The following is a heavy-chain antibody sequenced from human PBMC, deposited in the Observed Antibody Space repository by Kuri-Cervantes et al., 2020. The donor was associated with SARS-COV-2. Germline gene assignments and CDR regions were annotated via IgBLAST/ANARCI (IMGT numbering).Heavy chain of an antibody. D-gene: IGHD3-3*01. CDR2: IYYSGST. CDR3: VRGLTISRFDP. CDR1: GGSISSGGYY. V-gene: IGHV4-31*11. Sequence: SETLSLTCAVSGGSISSGGYYWSWIRQHPGKGLEWIGYIYYSGSTYYNPSLKSRVTISVDTSKDQFSLKLSSVTAADTAVYYCVRGLTISRFDPWGQGTLVTVSS. J-gene: IGHJ5*02.